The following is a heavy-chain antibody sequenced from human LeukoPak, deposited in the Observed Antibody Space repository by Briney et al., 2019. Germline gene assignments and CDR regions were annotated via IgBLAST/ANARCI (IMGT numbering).Heavy chain of an antibody. Sequence: GSLRLXXAASGFXXSSYWMHWVRQAPGKGLVWVXRINSDGSSTSYADSVKGRFTISRDNAKNTLYLQMNSLRAEDTAVYYCARDGDYSSGWYYFDYWGQGTLVTVSS. CDR3: ARDGDYSSGWYYFDY. CDR2: INSDGSST. J-gene: IGHJ4*02. V-gene: IGHV3-74*01. D-gene: IGHD6-19*01. CDR1: GFXXSSYW.